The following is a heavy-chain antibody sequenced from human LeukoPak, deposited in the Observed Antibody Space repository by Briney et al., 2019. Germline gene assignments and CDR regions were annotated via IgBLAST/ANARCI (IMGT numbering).Heavy chain of an antibody. CDR3: AKARSDYDFWSGYPDAFDI. D-gene: IGHD3-3*01. Sequence: PGGSLRLSCAASGFTFSSYAMSWVRQAPGKGLEWVSAISGSGGSTYYADSVKGRFTISRDNSKNTLYLQMNSLRAEDTAVYYCAKARSDYDFWSGYPDAFDIWGQGTMVTVSS. CDR2: ISGSGGST. CDR1: GFTFSSYA. V-gene: IGHV3-23*01. J-gene: IGHJ3*02.